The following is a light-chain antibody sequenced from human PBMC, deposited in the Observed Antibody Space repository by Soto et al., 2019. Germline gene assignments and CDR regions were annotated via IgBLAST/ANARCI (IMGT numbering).Light chain of an antibody. CDR1: QNISST. Sequence: ETVMTQSPATLSVSPGERAILSCRARQNISSTLAWYQQKPGQAPRLLIHRASTRATGIPARFSGSGSGTEFTLTICSLQSEDFAVFFCQQYKYWPLTFGGGTKVEIK. V-gene: IGKV3-15*01. CDR3: QQYKYWPLT. J-gene: IGKJ4*01. CDR2: RAS.